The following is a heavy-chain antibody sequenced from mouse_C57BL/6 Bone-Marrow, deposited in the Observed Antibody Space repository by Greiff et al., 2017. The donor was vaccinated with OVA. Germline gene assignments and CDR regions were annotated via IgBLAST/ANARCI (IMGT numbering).Heavy chain of an antibody. CDR2: INPGSGGT. CDR1: GYAFTNYL. J-gene: IGHJ3*01. CDR3: AVYYDYPLAY. V-gene: IGHV1-54*01. Sequence: VQVVESGAELVRPGTSVKVSCKASGYAFTNYLIEWVKQRPGQGLEWIGVINPGSGGTNYNEKFKGKATLTADKSSSTAYMQLSSLTSEDSAVYFCAVYYDYPLAYWGQGTLVTVSA. D-gene: IGHD2-4*01.